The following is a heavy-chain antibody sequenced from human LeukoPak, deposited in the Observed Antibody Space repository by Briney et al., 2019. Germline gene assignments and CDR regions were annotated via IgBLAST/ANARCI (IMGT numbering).Heavy chain of an antibody. CDR2: INPKSGGT. D-gene: IGHD2-21*02. Sequence: ASVKVSCKASGYTFSGYYMHWVRQAPGQGLEWVGWINPKSGGTNYAQKFQGRVTMTRDTSISTAYMELSRLLSGDTAVYYCARGKTMVYCGGDCYRFDNWGQGTLVTVSS. CDR1: GYTFSGYY. J-gene: IGHJ4*02. CDR3: ARGKTMVYCGGDCYRFDN. V-gene: IGHV1-2*02.